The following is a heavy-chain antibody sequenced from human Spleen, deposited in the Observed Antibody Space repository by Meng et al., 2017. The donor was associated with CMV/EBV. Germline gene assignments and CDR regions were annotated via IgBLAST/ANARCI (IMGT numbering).Heavy chain of an antibody. Sequence: SETLSLTCTVSGGSISSYYWSWIRQPPGKGLEWIGYIYYSGSTNYNPSLKSRVTISVDTSKNQFSLKLSSVTAADTAVYYCARDRGNYDFWSGYRPYNWFDPWGQGTLVTV. J-gene: IGHJ5*02. CDR2: IYYSGST. CDR3: ARDRGNYDFWSGYRPYNWFDP. V-gene: IGHV4-59*01. CDR1: GGSISSYY. D-gene: IGHD3-3*01.